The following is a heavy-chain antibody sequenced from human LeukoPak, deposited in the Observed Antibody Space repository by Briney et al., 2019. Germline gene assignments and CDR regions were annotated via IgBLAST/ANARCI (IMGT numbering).Heavy chain of an antibody. CDR2: IYYSGST. D-gene: IGHD2/OR15-2a*01. CDR3: ARRRRKQNPNWFDP. CDR1: GGSISSSSYY. Sequence: PSETLSLTCTVSGGSISSSSYYWGWIRQPPGKGLEWIVSIYYSGSTYYNPSLKSRVTISVDTSKNQFSLKLSSVTAADTAVYYCARRRRKQNPNWFDPWGQGTLVTVSS. J-gene: IGHJ5*02. V-gene: IGHV4-39*07.